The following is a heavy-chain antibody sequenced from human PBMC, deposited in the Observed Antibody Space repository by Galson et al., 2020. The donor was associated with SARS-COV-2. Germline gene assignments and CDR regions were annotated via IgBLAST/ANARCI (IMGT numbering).Heavy chain of an antibody. CDR2: IRPDASQT. CDR1: GFMFRNYW. D-gene: IGHD1-26*01. Sequence: GESLKISCAASGFMFRNYWMIWVRQAPGKGLEWVANIRPDASQTYYADSVKGRFTVSRDNAKNSLYLQMDGLRAEDTAVYFCARETLDWINYDLYYNWGQGTLVTVSS. V-gene: IGHV3-7*01. CDR3: ARETLDWINYDLYYN. J-gene: IGHJ1*01.